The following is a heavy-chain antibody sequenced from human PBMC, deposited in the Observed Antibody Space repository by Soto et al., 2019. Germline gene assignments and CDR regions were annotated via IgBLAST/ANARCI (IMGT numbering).Heavy chain of an antibody. CDR1: GFTFSSYA. V-gene: IGHV3-23*01. Sequence: PGGSLRLSCAASGFTFSSYAMSWVRQAPGKGLEWVSAISGGGVATNYADSVKGRFTISRDNSKNTLYLQMNSLRAEDTAVYYCAKGRESSGSYRPFDYWGQGTLVTVS. J-gene: IGHJ4*02. CDR3: AKGRESSGSYRPFDY. D-gene: IGHD3-22*01. CDR2: ISGGGVAT.